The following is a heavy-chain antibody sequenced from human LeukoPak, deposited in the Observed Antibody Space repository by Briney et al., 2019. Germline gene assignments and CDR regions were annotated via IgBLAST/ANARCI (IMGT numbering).Heavy chain of an antibody. J-gene: IGHJ4*02. CDR1: GFFFNSYW. V-gene: IGHV3-7*01. CDR3: VRGRDGSF. D-gene: IGHD5-24*01. CDR2: IKYDESEK. Sequence: PGGSLRLSCATSGFFFNSYWVTWVRQAPGRGLEWVANIKYDESEKYLVESVKGRFTISRDNAQNSLFLQMDSLRVEDTAVYYCVRGRDGSFWGRGTQVTVSS.